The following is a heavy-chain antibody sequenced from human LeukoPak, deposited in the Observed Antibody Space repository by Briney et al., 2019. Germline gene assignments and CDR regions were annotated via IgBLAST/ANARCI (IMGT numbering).Heavy chain of an antibody. D-gene: IGHD2-2*02. Sequence: SETLSLTCTVSGGSISSYYWSWLRQPAGKGLEWIGRIYTSGSTNYNPSLKSRVTMSVDTSKNQFSLKLSSVTAADTAVYYCARGLPNTPYYYYGMDVWGQGTTVTVSS. CDR2: IYTSGST. J-gene: IGHJ6*02. CDR1: GGSISSYY. V-gene: IGHV4-4*07. CDR3: ARGLPNTPYYYYGMDV.